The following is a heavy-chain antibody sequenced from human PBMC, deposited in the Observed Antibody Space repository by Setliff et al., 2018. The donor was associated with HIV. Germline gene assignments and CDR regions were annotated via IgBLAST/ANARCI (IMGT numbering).Heavy chain of an antibody. V-gene: IGHV4-61*09. CDR2: IYTSGST. CDR3: ARDPAGGATSAHAFDI. D-gene: IGHD1-26*01. J-gene: IGHJ3*02. Sequence: SETLSLTCTVSGGSISSGSYYWSWIRQPAGKGLEWIGHIYTSGSTNYNPSLKSRVTISVDTSKNQFSLKLSSVTAADTAVYYCARDPAGGATSAHAFDIWGQGTMVT. CDR1: GGSISSGSYY.